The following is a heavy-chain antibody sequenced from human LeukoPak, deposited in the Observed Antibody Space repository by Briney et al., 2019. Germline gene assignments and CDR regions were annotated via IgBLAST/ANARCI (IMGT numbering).Heavy chain of an antibody. CDR2: IISSSSYI. J-gene: IGHJ5*02. CDR1: GFIFSSYS. D-gene: IGHD6-6*01. V-gene: IGHV3-21*01. CDR3: ARDSGIAARFYP. Sequence: GPLLLSSAASGFIFSSYSMNWVRPAPGKGLEWVSSIISSSSYIYYADSVKGRFTISRDNAKNSLYLQMNSLRAGDTAVYYCARDSGIAARFYPWGQGTLVTVSS.